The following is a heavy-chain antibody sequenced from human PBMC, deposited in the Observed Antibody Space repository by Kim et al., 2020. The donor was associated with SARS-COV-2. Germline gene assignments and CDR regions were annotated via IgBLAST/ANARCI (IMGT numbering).Heavy chain of an antibody. D-gene: IGHD3-22*01. CDR2: ISGSGGST. Sequence: GGSLRLSCAASGFTFSSFAMIWVRQAPGKGLEWVSAISGSGGSTFYADSVKGRFTISRDNSKNTLYLQMNSLRAADTAVYYCAKEGVIVSYDGSGYYHWGQGTLVTVSS. J-gene: IGHJ4*02. V-gene: IGHV3-23*01. CDR1: GFTFSSFA. CDR3: AKEGVIVSYDGSGYYH.